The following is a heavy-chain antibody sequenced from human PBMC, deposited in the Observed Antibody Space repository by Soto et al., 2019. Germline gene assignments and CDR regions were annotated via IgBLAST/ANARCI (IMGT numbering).Heavy chain of an antibody. CDR2: INAASRT. CDR1: GFTFSSFS. CDR3: ARDPSGGDN. V-gene: IGHV3-21*01. D-gene: IGHD5-12*01. Sequence: PGGSLRLSCSASGFTFSSFSMNWVRQAPGQGLEWVSSINAASRTYYIDSVKGRFTISRDNAKNSLSLQMNSLTVEDTAVYYCARDPSGGDNWGQGTLVTVSS. J-gene: IGHJ4*02.